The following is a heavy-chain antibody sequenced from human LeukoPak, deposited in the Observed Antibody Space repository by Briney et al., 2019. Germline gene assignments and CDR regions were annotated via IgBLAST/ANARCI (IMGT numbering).Heavy chain of an antibody. CDR1: GFTFSDYY. V-gene: IGHV3-11*01. CDR3: ARDQNDYVWGSYETGNWFDP. Sequence: RGSLRLSCAASGFTFSDYYMSWIRQAPGKGLEWVSYISSSGSTIYYADSVKGRFTISRDNAKNSLYLQMNSLRAEDTAVYYCARDQNDYVWGSYETGNWFDPWGQGTLVTVSS. D-gene: IGHD3-16*01. CDR2: ISSSGSTI. J-gene: IGHJ5*02.